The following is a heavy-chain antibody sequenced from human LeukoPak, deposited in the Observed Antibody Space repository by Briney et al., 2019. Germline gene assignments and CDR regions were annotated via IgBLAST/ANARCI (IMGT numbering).Heavy chain of an antibody. D-gene: IGHD3-9*01. CDR1: GGTFSSYA. Sequence: GASVKVSCRASGGTFSSYAISWVRQAPGQGLEWMGGIIPIFGTANYAQKFQGRVTITADESTSTAYMELSSLRSEDTAVYYCARAIWQTYYFDYWGQGTLVTVSS. CDR3: ARAIWQTYYFDY. J-gene: IGHJ4*02. V-gene: IGHV1-69*13. CDR2: IIPIFGTA.